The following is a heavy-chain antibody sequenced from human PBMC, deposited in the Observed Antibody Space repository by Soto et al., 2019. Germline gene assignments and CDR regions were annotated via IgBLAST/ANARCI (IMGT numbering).Heavy chain of an antibody. V-gene: IGHV2-26*04. CDR3: ASTYSSSWYWFDP. J-gene: IGHJ5*02. CDR1: GFSLSNAGLG. Sequence: QVTVKESGPVVVKPTETLTLTCTVSGFSLSNAGLGVSWIRQPPGKALEWLAHLFSNDEKSYSTSLKSRLTISKDTSKSQVVLTMTNMDPVDTATYYCASTYSSSWYWFDPWGQGTLVTVSS. CDR2: LFSNDEK. D-gene: IGHD6-13*01.